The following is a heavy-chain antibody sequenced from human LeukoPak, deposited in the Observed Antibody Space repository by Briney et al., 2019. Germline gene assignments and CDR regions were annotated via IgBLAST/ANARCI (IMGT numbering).Heavy chain of an antibody. CDR3: ARRHKRGAYSYGVDY. CDR2: IYPGDSDT. CDR1: GYSFTNYW. J-gene: IGHJ4*02. V-gene: IGHV5-51*01. D-gene: IGHD5-18*01. Sequence: GASLKISCKGSGYSFTNYWIAWVRQMPGKGLEWMGVIYPGDSDTNHSPSFQGQVTISADKSITTAYLQWNSLKASDTAVYYCARRHKRGAYSYGVDYWGQGTLVTVSS.